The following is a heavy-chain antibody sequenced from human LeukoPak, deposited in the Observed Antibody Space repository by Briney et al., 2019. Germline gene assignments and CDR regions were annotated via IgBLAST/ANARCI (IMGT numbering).Heavy chain of an antibody. CDR1: GFTFTNYA. Sequence: GGSLRLSCAASGFTFTNYALSWVRLDPGKGLEWVSVISGSGGSTYYADSVKGRFTISRDNSKNTLYLQMNSLRAEDTAVYYCAKLPKYYYDSSVYLDYWGQGTLVTVSS. V-gene: IGHV3-23*01. CDR3: AKLPKYYYDSSVYLDY. D-gene: IGHD3-22*01. CDR2: ISGSGGST. J-gene: IGHJ4*02.